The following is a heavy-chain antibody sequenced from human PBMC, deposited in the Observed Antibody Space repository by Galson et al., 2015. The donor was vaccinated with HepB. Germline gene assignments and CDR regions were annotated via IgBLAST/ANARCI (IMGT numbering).Heavy chain of an antibody. CDR2: INPNSGGT. J-gene: IGHJ4*02. Sequence: SVKVSCKASGYTFTGYYMHWVRQAPGQGLEWMGWINPNSGGTNYAQKFQGRVTMTKDTSISTAYMELSRLRSDDTAVYYCARGVGFLEWSSRAYYFDYWGQGTLVTVSS. CDR1: GYTFTGYY. CDR3: ARGVGFLEWSSRAYYFDY. V-gene: IGHV1-2*02. D-gene: IGHD3-3*01.